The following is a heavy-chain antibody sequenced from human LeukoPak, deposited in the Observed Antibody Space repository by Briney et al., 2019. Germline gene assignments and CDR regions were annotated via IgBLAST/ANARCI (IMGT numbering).Heavy chain of an antibody. CDR1: GFTFSSYA. D-gene: IGHD5-18*01. CDR2: ISGSGGST. J-gene: IGHJ4*02. V-gene: IGHV3-23*01. Sequence: GGSLRLSCAASGFTFSSYAMSWVRQAPGKGLEWVSAISGSGGSTYYADSVKGRFTISRDNSKNTLHLQMNSLRAEDTAVYYCAKVQGRGYSYGSTINYYFDYWGQGTLVTVSS. CDR3: AKVQGRGYSYGSTINYYFDY.